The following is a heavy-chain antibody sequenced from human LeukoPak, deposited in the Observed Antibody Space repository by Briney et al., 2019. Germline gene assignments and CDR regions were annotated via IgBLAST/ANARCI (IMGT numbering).Heavy chain of an antibody. V-gene: IGHV3-11*01. J-gene: IGHJ6*03. D-gene: IGHD3-16*01. CDR1: GFTFTDYY. CDR2: ISSSGSTI. CDR3: ASRRGGSYMDV. Sequence: GGSLTLSRAASGFTFTDYYMSWIRQAPGKGLEWVSYISSSGSTIYYADSVKGRFTISRDNAKNSLYLQMNSLRAEDTAVYYCASRRGGSYMDVWGKGTTVIVSS.